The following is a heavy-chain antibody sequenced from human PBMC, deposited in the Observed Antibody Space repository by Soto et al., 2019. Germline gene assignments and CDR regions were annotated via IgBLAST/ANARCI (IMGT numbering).Heavy chain of an antibody. J-gene: IGHJ6*02. Sequence: QVQLVQSGAEVKKPGSSVKVSCKASGGTFSSYVISWVRQAPGQGLEWMGGIIPIFGTANYAQKFQGRVTITADESTSTAYMELSSLRSEDTAVYYCARAYCSSTSCYGNYYYGMDVWGQGTTVTVSS. CDR3: ARAYCSSTSCYGNYYYGMDV. D-gene: IGHD2-2*01. CDR2: IIPIFGTA. V-gene: IGHV1-69*01. CDR1: GGTFSSYV.